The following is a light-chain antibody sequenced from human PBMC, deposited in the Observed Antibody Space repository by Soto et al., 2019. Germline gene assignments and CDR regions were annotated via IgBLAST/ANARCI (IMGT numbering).Light chain of an antibody. CDR3: QQYVSSVT. Sequence: IVLTQSPGSLSLSQGERATLSCRASQSVDSSFFAWYQKKPGQAPRLLIYGASKRATGIPDRFSGSGSGTDFTLTISRLEPEDFAVYYCQQYVSSVTFGQGTKVEIK. CDR2: GAS. J-gene: IGKJ1*01. CDR1: QSVDSSF. V-gene: IGKV3-20*01.